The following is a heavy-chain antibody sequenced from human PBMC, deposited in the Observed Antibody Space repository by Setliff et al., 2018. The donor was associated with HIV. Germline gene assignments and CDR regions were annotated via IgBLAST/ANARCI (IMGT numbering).Heavy chain of an antibody. CDR2: INPNSGGT. Sequence: GASVKVSCKASGYTVTGYYMHWVRQAPGQGLEWMGRINPNSGGTNYAQKFQGRVTMTRDTSISTAYMELSRLRSDDTGVYYCAREGSSGWHFDYWGQGTLVTVSS. D-gene: IGHD6-19*01. J-gene: IGHJ4*02. CDR3: AREGSSGWHFDY. V-gene: IGHV1-2*05. CDR1: GYTVTGYY.